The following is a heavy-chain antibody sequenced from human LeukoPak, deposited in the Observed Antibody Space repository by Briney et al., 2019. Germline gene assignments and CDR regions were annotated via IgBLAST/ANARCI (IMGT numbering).Heavy chain of an antibody. V-gene: IGHV3-30*02. D-gene: IGHD2-15*01. CDR3: AKEGCSGGSCYNWFDP. Sequence: GGSLRLSCAASGFTFSSYGMHWVRQAPGKGLEWVAFIRYDGSNKYYADSVKGRFAISRDNSKNTLYLQMNSLRAEDTAVYYCAKEGCSGGSCYNWFDPWGQGTLVTVSS. J-gene: IGHJ5*02. CDR2: IRYDGSNK. CDR1: GFTFSSYG.